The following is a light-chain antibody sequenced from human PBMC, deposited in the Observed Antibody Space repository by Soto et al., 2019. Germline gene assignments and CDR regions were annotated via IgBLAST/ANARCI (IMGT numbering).Light chain of an antibody. CDR1: TSNIGNSY. CDR2: DNN. Sequence: QSVLTQPPSVSAAPGQKVTISCSGSTSNIGNSYVSWYQQLPGTAPKLLIYDNNKRPSGIPDRFSGSKSGTSATLGITGLQVGDEADYYCRTWDSSLSAVVFGGGTQLTVL. V-gene: IGLV1-51*01. CDR3: RTWDSSLSAVV. J-gene: IGLJ2*01.